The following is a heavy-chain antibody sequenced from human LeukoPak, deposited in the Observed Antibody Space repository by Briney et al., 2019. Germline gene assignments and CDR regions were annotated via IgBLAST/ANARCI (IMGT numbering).Heavy chain of an antibody. CDR2: MNPGSGNT. CDR1: GYTFGSYD. V-gene: IGHV1-8*02. J-gene: IGHJ4*02. CDR3: ARLSETVAYYYTGGYYFLGY. Sequence: ASVKVSCKAAGYTFGSYDIHWVRKATGQGLEWMGWMNPGSGNTGYAQRFQGRVTMTRDTSTNTAYMELSGLRSEDTAIYYCARLSETVAYYYTGGYYFLGYWGQGTLVTVDS. D-gene: IGHD3-22*01.